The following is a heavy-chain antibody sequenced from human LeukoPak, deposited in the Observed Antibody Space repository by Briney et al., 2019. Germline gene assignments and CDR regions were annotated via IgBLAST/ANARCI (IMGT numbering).Heavy chain of an antibody. V-gene: IGHV4/OR15-8*02. D-gene: IGHD2-15*01. CDR1: GGSISSSNW. Sequence: PSETLSLTCVVSGGSISSSNWWSWVRQPPGKGLEWIGEISHSGNTNYIPSLKSRVTITIDKSKNQFSLKLPSVTAADTAVYYCARYCSGGSCYGYFDCWGQGTLVTVSS. CDR3: ARYCSGGSCYGYFDC. CDR2: ISHSGNT. J-gene: IGHJ4*02.